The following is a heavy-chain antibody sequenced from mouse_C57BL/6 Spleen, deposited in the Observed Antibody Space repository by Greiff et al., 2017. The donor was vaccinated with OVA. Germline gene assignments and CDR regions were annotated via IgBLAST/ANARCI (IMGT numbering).Heavy chain of an antibody. D-gene: IGHD1-1*01. Sequence: QVQLQQSGPELVKPGASVKISCKASGYAFSSSWMNWVKQRPGKGLEWIGRIYPGDGDTNYNGKFKGKATLTADKSSSTAYMQLSSLTSEDSAVYFCAIPGSGDFDYWGQGTTLTVSS. CDR3: AIPGSGDFDY. CDR1: GYAFSSSW. J-gene: IGHJ2*01. CDR2: IYPGDGDT. V-gene: IGHV1-82*01.